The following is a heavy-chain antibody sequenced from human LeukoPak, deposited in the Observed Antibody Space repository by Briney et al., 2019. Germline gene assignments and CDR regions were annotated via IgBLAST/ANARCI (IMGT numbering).Heavy chain of an antibody. CDR1: GFTFTSSA. Sequence: ASVKVSCKASGFTFTSSAMQWVRQARGQRLEWIGWIVVGSGNTNYAQKFQERVTITRDMSTSTAYMELSSLRSEDTAVYYCATTATTWIQNGMDVWGQGTTVTVSS. D-gene: IGHD5-18*01. V-gene: IGHV1-58*02. CDR2: IVVGSGNT. CDR3: ATTATTWIQNGMDV. J-gene: IGHJ6*02.